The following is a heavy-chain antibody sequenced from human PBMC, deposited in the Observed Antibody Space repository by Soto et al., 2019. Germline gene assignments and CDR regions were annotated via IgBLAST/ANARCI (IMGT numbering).Heavy chain of an antibody. Sequence: EVHLLESGGGLVQPGGSLTLSCAASGFTFSSDAMSWVRQAPGKGLEWVSAISGGGGDSTYYADPVKGRLFISQDNSKNPRYLQMSSRRAEDTAVYYCAMELAIIGMGAFEKCGQGTMVTVSS. CDR3: AMELAIIGMGAFEK. D-gene: IGHD1-26*01. CDR1: GFTFSSDA. CDR2: ISGGGGDST. V-gene: IGHV3-23*01. J-gene: IGHJ3*02.